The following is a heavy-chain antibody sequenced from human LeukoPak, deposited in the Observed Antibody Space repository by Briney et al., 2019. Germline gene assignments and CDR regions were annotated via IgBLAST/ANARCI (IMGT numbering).Heavy chain of an antibody. Sequence: GGSLRLSCAASGFTFSTYAMHWVRQAPGKGLEHVSVISSNGVTKYYGDSVKGRFSISRDNSKNTLYLQMSSLRAEDTAVYYCVKEVAGSSPTWGQGTLVTVSS. V-gene: IGHV3-64D*06. CDR3: VKEVAGSSPT. CDR2: ISSNGVTK. CDR1: GFTFSTYA. J-gene: IGHJ4*02. D-gene: IGHD6-19*01.